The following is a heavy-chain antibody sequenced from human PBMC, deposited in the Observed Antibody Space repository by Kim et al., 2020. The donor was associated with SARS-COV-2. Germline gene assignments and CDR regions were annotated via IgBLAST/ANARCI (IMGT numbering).Heavy chain of an antibody. CDR2: INHSGST. V-gene: IGHV4-34*01. CDR3: ARVFSGIAAAVHYYYYYG. CDR1: GGSFSGYY. J-gene: IGHJ6*01. D-gene: IGHD6-13*01. Sequence: SETLSLTCAVYGGSFSGYYWSWIRQPPGKGLEWIGEINHSGSTNYNPSLKSRVTISVDTSKNQFSLKLSSVTAADTAVYYCARVFSGIAAAVHYYYYYG.